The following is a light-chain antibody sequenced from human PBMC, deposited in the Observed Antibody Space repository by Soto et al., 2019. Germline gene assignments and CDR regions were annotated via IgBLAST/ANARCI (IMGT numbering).Light chain of an antibody. CDR1: SSNIGANL. CDR3: AAWDDTLNGQV. V-gene: IGLV1-44*01. CDR2: SNN. Sequence: QSVLTQPPSASGTPGQRVTISCSGSSSNIGANLVNWYQQFPGTAPKLLIYSNNQRPSGVPDRFSGSKSDTSASLAISGLQSEDEATYYCAAWDDTLNGQVFGGGTQLTVL. J-gene: IGLJ3*02.